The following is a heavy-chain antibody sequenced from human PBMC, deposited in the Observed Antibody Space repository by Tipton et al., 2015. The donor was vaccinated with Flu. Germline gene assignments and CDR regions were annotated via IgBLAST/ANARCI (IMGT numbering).Heavy chain of an antibody. CDR1: GYSISSSSYY. CDR3: AAWGSYRYRSFDY. J-gene: IGHJ4*02. D-gene: IGHD3-16*02. Sequence: TLSLTCTVSGYSISSSSYYWSWIRQPPGKGLEWIGEINHSGSTNYNPSLKSRVTISVDTSKNQFSLKLSSVTAADTAVYYCAAWGSYRYRSFDYWGQGTLVTVSS. V-gene: IGHV4-39*07. CDR2: INHSGST.